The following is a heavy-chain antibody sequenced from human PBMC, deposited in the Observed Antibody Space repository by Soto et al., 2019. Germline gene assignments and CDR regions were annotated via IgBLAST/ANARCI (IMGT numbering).Heavy chain of an antibody. CDR1: GFTFSSCA. V-gene: IGHV3-23*01. Sequence: GGSLRLSCAASGFTFSSCAMGWVRQAPGKGLEWVSDIIDSGGSTYYADAVKGRFTISRDNSKSTLCLQMNSLRAEDTAVYYCGKGRSYYYYYGVDVWGQGTTVTVSS. CDR2: IIDSGGST. D-gene: IGHD1-26*01. J-gene: IGHJ6*02. CDR3: GKGRSYYYYYGVDV.